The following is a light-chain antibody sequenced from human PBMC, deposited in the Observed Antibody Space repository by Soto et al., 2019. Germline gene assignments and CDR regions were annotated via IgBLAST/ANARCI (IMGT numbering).Light chain of an antibody. J-gene: IGKJ1*01. CDR3: QHYDSNSLWT. V-gene: IGKV1-5*01. Sequence: DIQMTQSPSTLSASVGDRVTITCRASQSIRSSLAWYQQRPGKAPNLLIYDASSLGSGVPSRFGASGSGTEFTLTISCLQPDDFATYYCQHYDSNSLWTFGQGTRVEIK. CDR2: DAS. CDR1: QSIRSS.